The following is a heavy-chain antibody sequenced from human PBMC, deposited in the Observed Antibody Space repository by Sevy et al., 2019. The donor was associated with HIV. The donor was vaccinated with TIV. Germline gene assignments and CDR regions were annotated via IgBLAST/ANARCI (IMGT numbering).Heavy chain of an antibody. J-gene: IGHJ4*02. CDR3: ARVAFRDLLPNGFDS. D-gene: IGHD4-17*01. CDR1: GFTFSSHT. CDR2: ISPNGGRT. Sequence: GGSLRLSCAASGFTFSSHTMLWVRQAPGKGLEYVSAISPNGGRTYSANSVKGRFTISRDNSNDMLYLKMDSLRTEDMAVNYCARVAFRDLLPNGFDSWGQGTLVTVSS. V-gene: IGHV3-64*01.